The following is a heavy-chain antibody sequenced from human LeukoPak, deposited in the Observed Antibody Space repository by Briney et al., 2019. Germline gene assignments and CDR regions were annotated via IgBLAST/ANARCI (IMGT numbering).Heavy chain of an antibody. CDR1: GGTFSSYA. Sequence: ASVKVSCKASGGTFSSYAISWVRQAPGQGLEWMGRIIPIFGIANYAQKFQGRVTMTRDTSISTAYMELSRLRSDDTAVYYCARGGPPGANDYWGQGTLVTVSS. CDR3: ARGGPPGANDY. D-gene: IGHD1-26*01. V-gene: IGHV1-69*04. CDR2: IIPIFGIA. J-gene: IGHJ4*02.